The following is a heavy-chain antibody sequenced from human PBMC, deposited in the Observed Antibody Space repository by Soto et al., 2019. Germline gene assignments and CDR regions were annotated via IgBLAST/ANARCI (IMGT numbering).Heavy chain of an antibody. Sequence: EVQLVESGEGLVQPGGFLRLSCSASGFAFSSFAMHWVRQAPGKGLEYVSSISSNGGSTYYVDSVRGRFTVSRDNSKNTLHLQMASLRSEDMAVYYCARGGMATILDALDIWGQGTMVTVSS. CDR3: ARGGMATILDALDI. J-gene: IGHJ3*02. D-gene: IGHD5-12*01. CDR2: ISSNGGST. V-gene: IGHV3-64*02. CDR1: GFAFSSFA.